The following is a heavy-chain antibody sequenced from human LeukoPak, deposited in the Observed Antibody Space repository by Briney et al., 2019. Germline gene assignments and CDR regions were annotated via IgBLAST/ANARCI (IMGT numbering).Heavy chain of an antibody. Sequence: GGSLRLSCAASGFTFSEAWMHWVRHVPGKGLVWVARINPGGSSITYADSVKGRFTISRDNAKNTLYLQMDSLRAEDTGVYYCARSNQADDYWGQGTLVTVSS. J-gene: IGHJ4*02. D-gene: IGHD1-14*01. CDR1: GFTFSEAW. CDR3: ARSNQADDY. CDR2: INPGGSSI. V-gene: IGHV3-74*01.